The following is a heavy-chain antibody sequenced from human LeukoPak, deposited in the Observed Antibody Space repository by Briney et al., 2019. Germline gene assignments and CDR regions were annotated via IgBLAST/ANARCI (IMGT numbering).Heavy chain of an antibody. D-gene: IGHD6-13*01. J-gene: IGHJ4*02. CDR3: ARYSSSWTIFDY. V-gene: IGHV3-21*01. CDR2: ISSSSSYI. Sequence: GGSLRLSCAASGFTFSSYSMNWVRQAPGEGLEWVSSISSSSSYIYYADSVKGRFTISRDNAKNSLYLQMNSLRAEDTAVYCCARYSSSWTIFDYWGQGTLVTVSS. CDR1: GFTFSSYS.